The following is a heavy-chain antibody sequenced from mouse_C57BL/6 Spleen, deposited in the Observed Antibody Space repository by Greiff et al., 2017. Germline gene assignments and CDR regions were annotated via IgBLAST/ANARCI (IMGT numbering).Heavy chain of an antibody. CDR1: GFTFSSYA. J-gene: IGHJ4*01. Sequence: EVMLVESGGGLVKPGGSLKLSCAASGFTFSSYAMSWVRQTPEKRLEWVATISDGGSYTYYPDNVKGRFTISRDNAKNNLYLQMSHLKSEDTAMYYCAREGPSITTVVGDAMDYWGQGTSVTVSS. CDR3: AREGPSITTVVGDAMDY. CDR2: ISDGGSYT. V-gene: IGHV5-4*01. D-gene: IGHD1-1*01.